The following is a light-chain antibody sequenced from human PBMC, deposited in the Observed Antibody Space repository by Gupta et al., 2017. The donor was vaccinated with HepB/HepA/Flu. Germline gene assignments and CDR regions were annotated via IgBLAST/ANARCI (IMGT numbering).Light chain of an antibody. V-gene: IGKV1-39*01. CDR1: QSISSY. CDR2: AAS. Sequence: DIQMTQSPSSLSASVGDRVTITCRASQSISSYLNWYQQKPGKAPKLLIYAASSLQSGVPSRFSGSGYGTDFTLTISSRQPEDFAAYYCQQNDSTPPITFGQGTQMEIK. J-gene: IGKJ5*01. CDR3: QQNDSTPPIT.